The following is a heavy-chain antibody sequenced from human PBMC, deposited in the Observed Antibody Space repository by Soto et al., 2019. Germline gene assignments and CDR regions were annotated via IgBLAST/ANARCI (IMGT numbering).Heavy chain of an antibody. CDR2: INPSGGST. J-gene: IGHJ6*02. CDR1: GYTFTSYY. D-gene: IGHD6-13*01. CDR3: ARDLGEYSSSWYVDYYYGMDV. V-gene: IGHV1-46*01. Sequence: ASVKVSCKASGYTFTSYYMHWVRQAPGQGLEWMGIINPSGGSTSYAQKFQGRVTMTRDTSTSTVYMELSSLRSEDTAVYYCARDLGEYSSSWYVDYYYGMDVWGQGTTVTVSS.